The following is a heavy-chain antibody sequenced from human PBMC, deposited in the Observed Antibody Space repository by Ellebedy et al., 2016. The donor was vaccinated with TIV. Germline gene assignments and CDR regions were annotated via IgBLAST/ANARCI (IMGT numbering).Heavy chain of an antibody. CDR1: GFTFSTYA. CDR2: INRDGSAK. J-gene: IGHJ4*02. V-gene: IGHV3-7*03. CDR3: VRDLHWSYFD. D-gene: IGHD1-26*01. Sequence: GESLKISCAASGFTFSTYAMSWVRQAPGKGLQWVANINRDGSAKHYLESLKGRFTISRDNAKNSLYLQMNSLRAEDTAVYYCVRDLHWSYFDWGQGTLVTVSS.